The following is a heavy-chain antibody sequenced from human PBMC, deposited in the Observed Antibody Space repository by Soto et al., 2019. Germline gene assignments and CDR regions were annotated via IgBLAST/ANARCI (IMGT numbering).Heavy chain of an antibody. Sequence: QVQLQESGPGLVKPSGPLSLTCAVSGGSISSPPWWPWVRQSPGKGLEYIGEISHSGTSNSNPSLKSRVTLSVDKSKNHFSLTLTSVTAADTAVYYCARVVLSITRGAFDAWGQGTPVIVSS. V-gene: IGHV4-4*02. CDR2: ISHSGTS. J-gene: IGHJ3*01. D-gene: IGHD1-20*01. CDR1: GGSISSPPW. CDR3: ARVVLSITRGAFDA.